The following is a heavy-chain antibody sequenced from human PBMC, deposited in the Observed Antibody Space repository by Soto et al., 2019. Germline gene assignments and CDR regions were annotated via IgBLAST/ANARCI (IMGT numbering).Heavy chain of an antibody. J-gene: IGHJ6*02. D-gene: IGHD3-10*01. CDR3: ARGRRARGVPLRDYYYYGMDV. Sequence: PSETLSLTCAVYGGSFSGYYWSWIRQPPGKGLEWIGEINHSGSTNYNPSLKSRVTISVDTSKNQFSLKLSSVTAADTAVYYCARGRRARGVPLRDYYYYGMDVWGQGTTVTVSS. CDR1: GGSFSGYY. CDR2: INHSGST. V-gene: IGHV4-34*01.